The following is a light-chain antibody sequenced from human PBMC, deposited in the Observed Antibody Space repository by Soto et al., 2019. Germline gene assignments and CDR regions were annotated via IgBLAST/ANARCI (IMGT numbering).Light chain of an antibody. Sequence: EVVLTQSPATLSVSPGERATLSCRASQSVSSNVAWYQQKPGQAPRLLIYDASNRATGIPARFSGSGSGTDFTLTITSLEPEDFAVYFCQQRGNWPSVTFGGGTKVDI. J-gene: IGKJ4*01. CDR3: QQRGNWPSVT. CDR2: DAS. CDR1: QSVSSN. V-gene: IGKV3-11*01.